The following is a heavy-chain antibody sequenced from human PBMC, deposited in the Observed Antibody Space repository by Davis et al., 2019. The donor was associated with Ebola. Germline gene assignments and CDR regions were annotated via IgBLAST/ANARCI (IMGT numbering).Heavy chain of an antibody. CDR2: IYPGDSDT. V-gene: IGHV5-51*01. J-gene: IGHJ4*02. CDR3: ARSTLSEPKFDY. CDR1: GYNFISYW. D-gene: IGHD3-16*01. Sequence: PGGSLRLSCKGSGYNFISYWIGWVRQMPGKGLEWMAIIYPGDSDTTYSPSFQGRVTISADKSISTAYLQWSSLKASDTAMYYCARSTLSEPKFDYWGQGTLVTVSS.